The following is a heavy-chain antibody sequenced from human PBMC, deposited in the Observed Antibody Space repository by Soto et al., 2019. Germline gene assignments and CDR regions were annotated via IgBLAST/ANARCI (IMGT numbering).Heavy chain of an antibody. V-gene: IGHV3-30*18. CDR1: GFTFSSYG. CDR2: ISYDGSNK. Sequence: PGGSLRLSCAASGFTFSSYGMHWVRQAPGKGLEWVAVISYDGSNKYYADSVKGRFTISRDNSKNTLHLQMNSLRAEDTAVYYCAKERTSSGSYYYYYYYGMDVWGQGTTVTVSS. CDR3: AKERTSSGSYYYYYYYGMDV. J-gene: IGHJ6*02. D-gene: IGHD3-10*01.